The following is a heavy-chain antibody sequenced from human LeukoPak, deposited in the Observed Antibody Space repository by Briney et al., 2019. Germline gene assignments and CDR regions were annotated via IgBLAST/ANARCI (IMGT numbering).Heavy chain of an antibody. CDR1: GFTFSSYS. V-gene: IGHV3-48*01. J-gene: IGHJ4*02. CDR3: AKDRTPTLGYDSSGYYGGPDY. CDR2: ISSSSSTI. D-gene: IGHD3-22*01. Sequence: GGSLRLSCAASGFTFSSYSMNWVRQAPGKGLEWVSYISSSSSTIYYADSVKGRFTISRDNAKNSLYLQMNSLRAEDTALYYCAKDRTPTLGYDSSGYYGGPDYWGQGTLVTVSS.